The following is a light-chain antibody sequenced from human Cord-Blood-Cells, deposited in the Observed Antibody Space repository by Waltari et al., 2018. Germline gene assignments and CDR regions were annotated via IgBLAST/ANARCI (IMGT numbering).Light chain of an antibody. Sequence: QSALTQPASVSGSPGQSITLSCTGTSSAVGGYNYVSWYQQHPGKVPKLMIYDVSNRPSGVSNRFSGSKSGNTASLTISGLQAEDEADYYCSSYTSSSTYVFGTGTKVTVL. CDR2: DVS. V-gene: IGLV2-14*01. CDR1: SSAVGGYNY. J-gene: IGLJ1*01. CDR3: SSYTSSSTYV.